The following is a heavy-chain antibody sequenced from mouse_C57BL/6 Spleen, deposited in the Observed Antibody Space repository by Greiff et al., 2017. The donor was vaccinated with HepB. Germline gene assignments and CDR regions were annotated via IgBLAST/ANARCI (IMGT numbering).Heavy chain of an antibody. CDR1: GYTFTSYW. J-gene: IGHJ1*03. Sequence: QVQLQQPGAELVKPGASVKLSCKASGYTFTSYWMHWVKQRPGQGLEWIGMFHPNSGSTNYNEKFKSKATLTVDKSSSTAYMQLSSLTSEDSAVYYCARALSTTVARYFDVWGTGTTVTVSS. CDR3: ARALSTTVARYFDV. D-gene: IGHD1-1*01. V-gene: IGHV1-64*01. CDR2: FHPNSGST.